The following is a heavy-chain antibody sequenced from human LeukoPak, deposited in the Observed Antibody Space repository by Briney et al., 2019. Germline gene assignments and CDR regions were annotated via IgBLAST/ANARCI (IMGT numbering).Heavy chain of an antibody. Sequence: SVKVSCKASGGTFSSYAISWVRQAPGQGLEWMGGIIPIFGTANYAQKFQGRVTITADESTSTAYMELSSLRSEDTAVYYCARGVVGESAFDIWGQGTMVTVSS. J-gene: IGHJ3*02. CDR3: ARGVVGESAFDI. D-gene: IGHD3-10*01. CDR2: IIPIFGTA. V-gene: IGHV1-69*13. CDR1: GGTFSSYA.